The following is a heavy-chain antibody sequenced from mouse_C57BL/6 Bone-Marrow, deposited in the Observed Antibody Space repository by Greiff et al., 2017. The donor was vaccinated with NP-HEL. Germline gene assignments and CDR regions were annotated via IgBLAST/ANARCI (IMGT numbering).Heavy chain of an antibody. CDR2: IDPSDSET. Sequence: QVQLKQPGAELVRPGSSVKLSCKASGYTFTSYWMHWVKQRPIQGLEWIGNIDPSDSETHYNQKFKDKATLTVDKSSSTAYMQLSSLTSEDSAVYYCASLDSSIDYWGQGTTLTVSS. V-gene: IGHV1-52*01. CDR3: ASLDSSIDY. J-gene: IGHJ2*01. CDR1: GYTFTSYW. D-gene: IGHD3-2*01.